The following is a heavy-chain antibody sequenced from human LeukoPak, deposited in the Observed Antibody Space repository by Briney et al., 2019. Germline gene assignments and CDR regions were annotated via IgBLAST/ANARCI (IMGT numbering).Heavy chain of an antibody. J-gene: IGHJ4*02. CDR2: INHSGST. CDR1: GGSFSGYY. V-gene: IGHV4-34*01. CDR3: ARGRGSSGWYYFDY. Sequence: PSETLSLTCAVYGGSFSGYYWSLIRRPPGKGLEWIGEINHSGSTNYNPSLKSRVTISVDTSKNQFSLKLSSVTAADTAVYYCARGRGSSGWYYFDYWGQGTLVTVSS. D-gene: IGHD6-19*01.